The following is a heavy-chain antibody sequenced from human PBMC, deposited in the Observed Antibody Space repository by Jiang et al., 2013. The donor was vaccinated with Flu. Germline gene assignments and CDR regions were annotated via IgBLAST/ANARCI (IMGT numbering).Heavy chain of an antibody. CDR2: IYPGDSDT. Sequence: IIYPGDSDTRYSPSFQGQVTISADKSISTAYLQWSSLKASDTAMYYCARQGAGAFDIWGQGTMVTASS. V-gene: IGHV5-51*01. J-gene: IGHJ3*02. D-gene: IGHD3-16*01. CDR3: ARQGAGAFDI.